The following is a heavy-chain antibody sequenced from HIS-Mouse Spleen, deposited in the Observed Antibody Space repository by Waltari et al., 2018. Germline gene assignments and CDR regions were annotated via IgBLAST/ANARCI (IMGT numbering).Heavy chain of an antibody. V-gene: IGHV4-39*07. CDR3: AREIPYSSSWYDWYFDL. CDR1: GGSISSSSYY. D-gene: IGHD6-13*01. CDR2: IYYSGTP. Sequence: QLQLQESGPGLVKPSETLSLTCTVSGGSISSSSYYWGWIRQPPGKGLEGVGRIYYSGTPSSNPPLKGRVTISVDTSKTQFSLKLSSVPAADTAVYYCAREIPYSSSWYDWYFDLWGRGTLVTVSS. J-gene: IGHJ2*01.